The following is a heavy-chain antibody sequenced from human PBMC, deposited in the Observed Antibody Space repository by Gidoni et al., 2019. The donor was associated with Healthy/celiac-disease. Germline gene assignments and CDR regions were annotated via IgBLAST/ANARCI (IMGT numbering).Heavy chain of an antibody. J-gene: IGHJ4*02. Sequence: QVQLQQWGAGLLKPSETLSLTCAVYGGSFSGYYWSWIRQPPGKGLEWIGEINHSGSTNYNPSLKSRVTISVDTSKNQFSLKLSSVTAADTAVYYCARVNITTGPFDYWGQGTLVTVSS. V-gene: IGHV4-34*01. CDR1: GGSFSGYY. D-gene: IGHD3-22*01. CDR3: ARVNITTGPFDY. CDR2: INHSGST.